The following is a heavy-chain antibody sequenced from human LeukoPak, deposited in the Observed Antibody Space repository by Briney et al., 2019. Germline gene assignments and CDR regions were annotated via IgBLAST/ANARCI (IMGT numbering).Heavy chain of an antibody. Sequence: SETLSLTCAVYGGAFSGYYWSWIRQPPGKGLEWIGEINHSGSTNYNPSLKSRVTISVDTSKNQFSLKLSSVTAADTAVYYCARGLAYYYYMDVWGKGTTVTVSS. V-gene: IGHV4-34*01. CDR3: ARGLAYYYYMDV. CDR1: GGAFSGYY. CDR2: INHSGST. D-gene: IGHD5-12*01. J-gene: IGHJ6*03.